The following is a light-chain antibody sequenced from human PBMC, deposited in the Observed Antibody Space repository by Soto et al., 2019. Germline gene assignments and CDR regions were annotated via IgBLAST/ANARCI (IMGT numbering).Light chain of an antibody. Sequence: EIVLTQSPGTLSLSPGERATLSCRASQSVSSSYLAWYQQKPGQAPRLLIYGASSRATGTPDRFSGSGSGTDFNLNISRLEPEDFAVYYCQQYGISPRVSWTFGQGTKVEIK. CDR2: GAS. CDR3: QQYGISPRVSWT. CDR1: QSVSSSY. V-gene: IGKV3-20*01. J-gene: IGKJ1*01.